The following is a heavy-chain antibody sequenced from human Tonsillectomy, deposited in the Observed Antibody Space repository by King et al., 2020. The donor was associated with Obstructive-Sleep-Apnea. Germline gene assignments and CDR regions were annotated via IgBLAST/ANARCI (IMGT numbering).Heavy chain of an antibody. Sequence: DVQLVESGGGLVKPGGSLRLSCAASGFTFFTYDMHWVRQAPGKGLEWVSSISATASHPYYADSVKGRFTISRDNAKNSLFLQMNSLRGEDTAVYYCASLDYGDYDYWGQGTLVTVSS. CDR1: GFTFFTYD. D-gene: IGHD4-17*01. CDR2: ISATASHP. CDR3: ASLDYGDYDY. J-gene: IGHJ4*02. V-gene: IGHV3-21*01.